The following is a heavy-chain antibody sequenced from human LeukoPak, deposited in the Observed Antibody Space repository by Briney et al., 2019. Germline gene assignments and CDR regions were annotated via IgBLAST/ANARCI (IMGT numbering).Heavy chain of an antibody. CDR2: IWYDGSNK. J-gene: IGHJ4*02. Sequence: GRSLRLSCAASGFTFSSYGMHWVRQAPGKGLEWVAVIWYDGSNKYYADSVKGRFTISRDNSENTLYLQMNSLRAEDTAVYYCAKDAIAAAGTHFDYWGQGTLVTVSS. CDR1: GFTFSSYG. D-gene: IGHD6-13*01. V-gene: IGHV3-33*06. CDR3: AKDAIAAAGTHFDY.